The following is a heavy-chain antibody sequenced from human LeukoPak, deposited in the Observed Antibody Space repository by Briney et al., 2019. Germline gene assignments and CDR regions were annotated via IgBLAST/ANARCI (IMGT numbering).Heavy chain of an antibody. CDR1: GFTFSSYS. CDR2: ISSSSSYI. V-gene: IGHV3-21*01. D-gene: IGHD4-23*01. CDR3: ASRLRWPSYFDY. J-gene: IGHJ4*02. Sequence: GGSLRLSCAASGFTFSSYSMNWVRQAPGKGLEWVSSISSSSSYIYYADSVKGRFTISRDNAKNSLYLQMNSLRAEDTAVYYCASRLRWPSYFDYWGQGTLVTVSS.